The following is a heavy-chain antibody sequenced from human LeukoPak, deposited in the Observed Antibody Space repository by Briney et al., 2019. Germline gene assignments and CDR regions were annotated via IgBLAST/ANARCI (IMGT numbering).Heavy chain of an antibody. CDR3: ARGPNYYDPSGYYSYFDY. CDR2: INHSGST. D-gene: IGHD3-22*01. Sequence: SETLSLTCAVYGGSFSGYYWSWIRQPPGKGLEWIGEINHSGSTNYNPSLKSRVTISVDTSKNQFSLKLSSVTAADTAVYYCARGPNYYDPSGYYSYFDYWGQGTLVTVSS. CDR1: GGSFSGYY. V-gene: IGHV4-34*01. J-gene: IGHJ4*02.